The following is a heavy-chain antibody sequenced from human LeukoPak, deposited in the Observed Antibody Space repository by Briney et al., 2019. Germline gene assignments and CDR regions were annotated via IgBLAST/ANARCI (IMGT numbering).Heavy chain of an antibody. J-gene: IGHJ4*02. D-gene: IGHD4-4*01. Sequence: SGGSLRLSCAASGFTFSSYAMSWVRQAPGKGLEWVSAISGSGGSTYYADSVKGRFTISRDNSKNTLYLQMNSLRAEDTAVYYCAKGPSYSNYDESFDYWGQGTLVTVSS. V-gene: IGHV3-23*01. CDR1: GFTFSSYA. CDR2: ISGSGGST. CDR3: AKGPSYSNYDESFDY.